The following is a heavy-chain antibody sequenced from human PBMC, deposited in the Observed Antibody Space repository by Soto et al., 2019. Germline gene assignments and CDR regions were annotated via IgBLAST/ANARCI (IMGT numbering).Heavy chain of an antibody. J-gene: IGHJ3*02. CDR1: GFTFDDHA. D-gene: IGHD2-15*01. V-gene: IGHV3-9*01. CDR3: AKDYSVYTYDAFDI. CDR2: ISWNSGSI. Sequence: GGSLRLSCAASGFTFDDHAMHWDRQDPGKGLEWVSGISWNSGSIGYADSVKGRFTISRDNAKNSLYLQMNSLRAEDTALYYCAKDYSVYTYDAFDIWGQGTMVTVSS.